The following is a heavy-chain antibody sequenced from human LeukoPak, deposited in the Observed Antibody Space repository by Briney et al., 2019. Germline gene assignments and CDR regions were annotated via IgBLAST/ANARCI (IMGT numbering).Heavy chain of an antibody. Sequence: GRSLRLSCAASGFTLSRYWMSGVRQAPGKGLERVANTNQDESAKYSVDSVKGRFTISRDNAKNSLYLPMNRLTLEDTAVYYGARYCSSDVCDSRYFDYWGQGTLVTVSS. CDR3: ARYCSSDVCDSRYFDY. CDR1: GFTLSRYW. V-gene: IGHV3-7*05. J-gene: IGHJ4*02. CDR2: TNQDESAK. D-gene: IGHD2-8*01.